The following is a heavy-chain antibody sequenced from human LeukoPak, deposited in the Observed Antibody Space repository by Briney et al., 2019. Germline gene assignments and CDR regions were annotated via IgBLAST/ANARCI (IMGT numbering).Heavy chain of an antibody. CDR1: GFTVSSNY. CDR3: AKLMAAAGPGRYYYYGMDV. J-gene: IGHJ6*02. Sequence: GGSLRLSWAASGFTVSSNYMSWVRQAPGKGLEWVSGISFRGDSTYYADSVKGRFTISRDNSKNTVDVQMNSLRAEDTAVYYCAKLMAAAGPGRYYYYGMDVWGQGTTVTVSS. D-gene: IGHD6-13*01. CDR2: ISFRGDST. V-gene: IGHV3-53*01.